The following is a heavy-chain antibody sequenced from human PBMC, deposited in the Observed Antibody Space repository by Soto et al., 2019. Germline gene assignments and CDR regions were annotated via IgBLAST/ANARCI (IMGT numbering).Heavy chain of an antibody. J-gene: IGHJ6*02. CDR3: ARVRGFGSAWYLDV. V-gene: IGHV4-31*11. CDR1: GGSISSTGYY. D-gene: IGHD6-19*01. Sequence: QVQLQESGPGLVKPSQTLSLSCAVSGGSISSTGYYWSWIRQHPGKGLEWIGYIYYNGVTSYNPSLNSRLTISVDTSKNHFSLRLTSVTAADTAVYYCARVRGFGSAWYLDVWGQGTTVTVSS. CDR2: IYYNGVT.